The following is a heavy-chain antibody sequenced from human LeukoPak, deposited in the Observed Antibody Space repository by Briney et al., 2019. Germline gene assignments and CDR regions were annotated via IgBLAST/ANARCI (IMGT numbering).Heavy chain of an antibody. J-gene: IGHJ4*02. CDR1: GFTFSNYS. CDR2: ISYDGRNK. V-gene: IGHV3-30*04. D-gene: IGHD5-18*01. CDR3: ARARGYSYGYNDY. Sequence: PGRSLRLSCAASGFTFSNYSMHWVRQAPGKGLEWVAVISYDGRNKYYADSVKGRFTISRDNSKNTLYLQMNSLRAEETAVYYCARARGYSYGYNDYWGQGTLVTVSS.